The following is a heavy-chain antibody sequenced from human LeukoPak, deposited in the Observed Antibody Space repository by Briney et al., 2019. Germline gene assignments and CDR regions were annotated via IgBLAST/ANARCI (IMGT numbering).Heavy chain of an antibody. CDR1: GFTFSIYG. J-gene: IGHJ3*02. V-gene: IGHV3-33*01. CDR3: ARRITMVRGVIITPGDAFDI. CDR2: IWNDVSNK. D-gene: IGHD3-10*01. Sequence: PGRSLRLSCAASGFTFSIYGMHWVRQAPGKGLEWGAVIWNDVSNKYYADSVKGRFTISRDNSKNTMYLQMNSLRAEDTAVYYCARRITMVRGVIITPGDAFDIWGKGTMVTVSS.